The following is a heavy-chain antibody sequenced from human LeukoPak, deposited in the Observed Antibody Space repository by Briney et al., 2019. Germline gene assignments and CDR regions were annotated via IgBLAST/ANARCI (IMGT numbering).Heavy chain of an antibody. Sequence: GGSLRISCAVSGFTFSRYWLGWVRQAPGKGLEWVANMNQDGSEKYYVESVKGRFIISRDNAKNSLYHQMNSRRVDDTAVYYCARDRGPNTYDYWGQGTLVTVSS. CDR3: ARDRGPNTYDY. CDR1: GFTFSRYW. V-gene: IGHV3-7*01. D-gene: IGHD3-10*01. J-gene: IGHJ4*02. CDR2: MNQDGSEK.